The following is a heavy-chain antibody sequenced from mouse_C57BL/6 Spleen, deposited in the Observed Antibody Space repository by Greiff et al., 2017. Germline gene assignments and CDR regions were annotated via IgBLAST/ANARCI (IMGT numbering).Heavy chain of an antibody. CDR2: IWGVGST. D-gene: IGHD2-4*01. CDR3: ARIYYDYGGYAKGD. CDR1: GFSLTSYG. Sequence: AQLQESGPGLVAPSQSLSITCTVSGFSLTSYGVDWVRQSPGKGLEWLGVIWGVGSTNYNSALKSRLSISKDNSKSQVFIKMNRLQTDDTAMYYCARIYYDYGGYAKGDWGQGTSVTVSS. V-gene: IGHV2-6*01. J-gene: IGHJ4*01.